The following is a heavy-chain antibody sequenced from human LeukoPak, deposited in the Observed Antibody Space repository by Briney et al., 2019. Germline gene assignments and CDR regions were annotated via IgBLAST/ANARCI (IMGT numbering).Heavy chain of an antibody. D-gene: IGHD2-2*01. CDR3: AREGVGYCSSTSCYDFDY. CDR2: ISAYNGNT. Sequence: ASVKVSCKASGYTFTSYGISWVRQAPGQGLEWMGWISAYNGNTNYAQKLQGRVTMTTDTSTSTAYMELRSLRSDDTAVYYCAREGVGYCSSTSCYDFDYWGQGTLVTVSS. V-gene: IGHV1-18*01. J-gene: IGHJ4*02. CDR1: GYTFTSYG.